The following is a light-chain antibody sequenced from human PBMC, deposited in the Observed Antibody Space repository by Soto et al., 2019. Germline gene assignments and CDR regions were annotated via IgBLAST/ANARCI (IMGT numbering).Light chain of an antibody. CDR1: QSDLHSSKNKNY. Sequence: DIVMTQSPDSLAVSLGERATINCKSSQSDLHSSKNKNYLAWYQQKPGQPPKLIINWASTRKSGVPDRFSGSGSGTDFTLTISSLQAEDVAVYYCQQYYSSPRTFGGGTKVEIK. V-gene: IGKV4-1*01. CDR2: WAS. CDR3: QQYYSSPRT. J-gene: IGKJ4*01.